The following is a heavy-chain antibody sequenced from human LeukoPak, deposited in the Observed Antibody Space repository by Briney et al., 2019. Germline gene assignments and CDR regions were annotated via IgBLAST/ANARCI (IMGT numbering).Heavy chain of an antibody. CDR2: MNPNSGNT. Sequence: ASVKVSCKASGYTFTSYDINWVRQATGQGLEWMGWMNPNSGNTGYAQKFQGRVTMTRNTSISTAYMELSSLRSEDTAVYYCARGLRIVRATPLGYWGQGTLVTVSS. CDR1: GYTFTSYD. V-gene: IGHV1-8*01. D-gene: IGHD1-26*01. J-gene: IGHJ4*02. CDR3: ARGLRIVRATPLGY.